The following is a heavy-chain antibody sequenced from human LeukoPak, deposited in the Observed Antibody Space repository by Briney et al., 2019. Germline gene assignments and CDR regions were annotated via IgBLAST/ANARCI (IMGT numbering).Heavy chain of an antibody. J-gene: IGHJ4*02. CDR2: ISDSGDYT. CDR1: GFTFGIFT. Sequence: PGGSLRLSCAASGFTFGIFTMSWVRQAPGQGLEWVSVISDSGDYTSYADSVRGRFTISRDNSRNTLYLQMISLRPEDTAVYYCAKDTSIGKYCTNGVCSPFDYWGQGTLVTVSS. CDR3: AKDTSIGKYCTNGVCSPFDY. V-gene: IGHV3-23*01. D-gene: IGHD2-8*01.